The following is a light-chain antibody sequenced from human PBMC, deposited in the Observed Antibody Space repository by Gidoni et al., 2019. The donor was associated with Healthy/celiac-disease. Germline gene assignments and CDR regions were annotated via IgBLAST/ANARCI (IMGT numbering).Light chain of an antibody. Sequence: QSPLTQPASVSGSPGQSITIPCTGTSRDVGGSNNVSWYQQHPGKAPNLMIYEVSNRPSGVSTRFSGSKSGNTASLTIAGLQAEDEADYYCSSYTSSSTSVVFGGGTKLTVL. CDR2: EVS. CDR3: SSYTSSSTSVV. J-gene: IGLJ3*02. CDR1: SRDVGGSNN. V-gene: IGLV2-14*01.